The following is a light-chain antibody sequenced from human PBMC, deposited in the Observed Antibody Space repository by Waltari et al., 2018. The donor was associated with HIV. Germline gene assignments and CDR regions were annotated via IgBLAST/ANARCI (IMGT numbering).Light chain of an antibody. CDR3: SSYAGSSSFV. CDR2: DVN. V-gene: IGLV2-8*01. CDR1: SNDVGGYNY. J-gene: IGLJ1*01. Sequence: QSALTQPPSASGSPGQSVTISCTGTSNDVGGYNYVSWYQQHPGKAPKLMIYDVNRRPSGVPGRFSGSKSGNTASLTVSVLQAEDEADYFCSSYAGSSSFVFGTGTKVTVL.